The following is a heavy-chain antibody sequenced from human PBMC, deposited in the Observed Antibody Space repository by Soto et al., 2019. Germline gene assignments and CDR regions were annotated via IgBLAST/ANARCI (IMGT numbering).Heavy chain of an antibody. CDR3: SRDQSYGGDFDY. J-gene: IGHJ4*02. D-gene: IGHD2-21*01. Sequence: QVQLVQSGAEVKKPGASVKVSCKASGYTFTSYGISWVRQAPGQGLEWMGWISAYNGNTNYAQKLKDRVTRTTDTSTSAAYMELRSLRSDDTAVYYCSRDQSYGGDFDYWGQGTLVTVSS. V-gene: IGHV1-18*01. CDR2: ISAYNGNT. CDR1: GYTFTSYG.